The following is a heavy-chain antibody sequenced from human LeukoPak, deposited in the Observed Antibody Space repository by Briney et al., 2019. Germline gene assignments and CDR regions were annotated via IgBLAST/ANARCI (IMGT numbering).Heavy chain of an antibody. J-gene: IGHJ4*02. V-gene: IGHV3-33*06. CDR2: IWYDGSNK. Sequence: GGSLRLSCAASGFTFSTYGMHWVRQAPGKGLEWVAVIWYDGSNKYYADSVKGRFTISRDNSKNTLYLQMNSLRAEDTAMYYRAKDFARGRVLHYWGQGTLVTVSS. CDR3: AKDFARGRVLHY. CDR1: GFTFSTYG. D-gene: IGHD3-10*01.